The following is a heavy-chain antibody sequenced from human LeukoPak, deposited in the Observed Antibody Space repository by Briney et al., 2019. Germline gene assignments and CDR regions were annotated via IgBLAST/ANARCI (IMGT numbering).Heavy chain of an antibody. Sequence: SETLSLTCTVSGGSISSYYWSWIRQPPGKGLEWIGYIYYSGSTNYNPSLKSRVTISVDTSKNQFSLKLSSVTAADTAVYYCARAGQLVPAGPSVLDAFDIWGQGTMVTVSS. J-gene: IGHJ3*02. CDR2: IYYSGST. V-gene: IGHV4-59*01. D-gene: IGHD6-6*01. CDR3: ARAGQLVPAGPSVLDAFDI. CDR1: GGSISSYY.